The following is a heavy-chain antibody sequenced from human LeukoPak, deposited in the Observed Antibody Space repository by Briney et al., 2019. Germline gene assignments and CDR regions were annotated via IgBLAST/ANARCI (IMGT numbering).Heavy chain of an antibody. CDR1: GFTFSSYS. J-gene: IGHJ4*02. Sequence: GGSLRLSCAASGFTFSSYSMNWVRQAPGKGLEWVAFIRYDGSNKYYADSVKGRFTISRDNSKNTLYLQMNSLRAEDTAVYYCAKDRDYASYYFDYWGQGTLVTVSS. V-gene: IGHV3-30*02. D-gene: IGHD2-2*01. CDR2: IRYDGSNK. CDR3: AKDRDYASYYFDY.